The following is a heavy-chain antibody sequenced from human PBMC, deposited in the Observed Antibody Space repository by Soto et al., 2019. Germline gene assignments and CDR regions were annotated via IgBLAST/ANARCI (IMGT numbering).Heavy chain of an antibody. Sequence: GGSLGLSCAASGFTFSNYGMIWARLAPGKGLEWVASVSNSGSYIYYADSVKGRFTISRDNAENSLYLHMSSLRADDTAIYFCARDRSADRFVEYFQHWGQGDVVTVS. CDR2: VSNSGSYI. CDR3: ARDRSADRFVEYFQH. V-gene: IGHV3-21*01. D-gene: IGHD6-19*01. J-gene: IGHJ1*01. CDR1: GFTFSNYG.